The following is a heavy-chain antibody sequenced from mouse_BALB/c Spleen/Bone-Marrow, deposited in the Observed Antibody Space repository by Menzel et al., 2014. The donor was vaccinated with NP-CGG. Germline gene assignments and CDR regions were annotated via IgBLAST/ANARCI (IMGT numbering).Heavy chain of an antibody. J-gene: IGHJ4*01. CDR2: ILPGSGST. CDR1: GYTFSSYW. CDR3: ASRYDAMDY. V-gene: IGHV1-9*01. Sequence: VQLVESGAELMKPGASVKISRKATGYTFSSYWIEWVKQRPGHGLEWIGEILPGSGSTDYNEKFKGKATFTADTSSNTAYLQLSSLTSEDSAVYYCASRYDAMDYWGQGTSVTVSS.